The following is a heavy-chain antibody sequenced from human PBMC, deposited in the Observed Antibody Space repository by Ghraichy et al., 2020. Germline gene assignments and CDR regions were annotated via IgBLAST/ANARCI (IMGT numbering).Heavy chain of an antibody. Sequence: GGSLRLSCAASGFTFSSYAMSWVRQAPGKGLEWVSGISGSGISTNYADSVKGRFTISRDNSKNTLYLQMNSLRAEDTAVYYCAKVHNSGWYQLKSGPFDYWGQGTLVTVSS. J-gene: IGHJ4*02. V-gene: IGHV3-23*01. D-gene: IGHD6-19*01. CDR3: AKVHNSGWYQLKSGPFDY. CDR2: ISGSGIST. CDR1: GFTFSSYA.